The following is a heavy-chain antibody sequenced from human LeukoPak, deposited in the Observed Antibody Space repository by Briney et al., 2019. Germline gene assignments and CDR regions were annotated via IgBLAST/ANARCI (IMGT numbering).Heavy chain of an antibody. D-gene: IGHD6-6*01. Sequence: SQTLSLTCAVSGGSISSGGYSWSWIRQPPGKGLEWIGYIYHSGSTNYNPSLKSRVTISVDTSKDQFSLKLSSVTAADTAVYYCASDYSSSPSRVRRPRAFDIWGQGTMVTVSS. CDR1: GGSISSGGYS. J-gene: IGHJ3*02. CDR2: IYHSGST. CDR3: ASDYSSSPSRVRRPRAFDI. V-gene: IGHV4-30-2*01.